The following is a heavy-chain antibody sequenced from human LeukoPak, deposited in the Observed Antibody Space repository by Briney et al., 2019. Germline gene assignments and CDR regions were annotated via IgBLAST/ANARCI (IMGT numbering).Heavy chain of an antibody. Sequence: GGSLRLSCAASGFTFSSSWMTWVRQAPGKGLEWVANIKQDGSEKYYVGSVKGRFTISRDNDKNSLFMQMDSLRAEDTAVYYCAKMNGLGWFDPWGQGTLVTVSS. V-gene: IGHV3-7*05. CDR1: GFTFSSSW. CDR3: AKMNGLGWFDP. J-gene: IGHJ5*02. CDR2: IKQDGSEK. D-gene: IGHD1-1*01.